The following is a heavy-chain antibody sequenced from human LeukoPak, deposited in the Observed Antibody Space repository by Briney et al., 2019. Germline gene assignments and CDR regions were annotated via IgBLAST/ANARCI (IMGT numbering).Heavy chain of an antibody. CDR3: ARDPPAVAINTYG. J-gene: IGHJ4*02. D-gene: IGHD5-24*01. V-gene: IGHV3-66*01. CDR2: IYSGGDT. CDR1: GATVSNNF. Sequence: GGSLRLSCAAFGATVSNNFMLWVRQAPGKGLEWVSLIYSGGDTHYADSVKGRFTISRDNSKNTLYLQMNNLRAEDTAVYYCARDPPAVAINTYGWGQGTLVTVSS.